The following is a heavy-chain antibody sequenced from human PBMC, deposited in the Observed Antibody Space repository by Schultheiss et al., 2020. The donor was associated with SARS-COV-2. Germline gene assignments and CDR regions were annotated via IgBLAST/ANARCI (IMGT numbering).Heavy chain of an antibody. Sequence: SQTLSLTCAVYGGSFSGYYWGWIRQPPGKGLEWIGSIYHSGSTYYNPSLKSRVTISVDTSKNQFSLKLSSVTAADTAVYYCAREGVSSWYRGPGEERWFDPWGQGTLVTVSS. CDR2: IYHSGST. V-gene: IGHV4-34*01. CDR1: GGSFSGYY. CDR3: AREGVSSWYRGPGEERWFDP. J-gene: IGHJ5*02. D-gene: IGHD6-13*01.